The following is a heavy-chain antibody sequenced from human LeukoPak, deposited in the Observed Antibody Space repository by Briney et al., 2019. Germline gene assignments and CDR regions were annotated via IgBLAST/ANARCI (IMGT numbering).Heavy chain of an antibody. J-gene: IGHJ4*02. Sequence: GGSLRLSCAASGFTVSSNYMSWVRQAPGKGLEWVSVIYSGGSTYYADSVKGRFTISRDNSKNTLYLQMNSLRAEDTAVYYCAREHTAMAAFDYWGQGTLVTVSS. V-gene: IGHV3-53*01. CDR1: GFTVSSNY. D-gene: IGHD5-18*01. CDR2: IYSGGST. CDR3: AREHTAMAAFDY.